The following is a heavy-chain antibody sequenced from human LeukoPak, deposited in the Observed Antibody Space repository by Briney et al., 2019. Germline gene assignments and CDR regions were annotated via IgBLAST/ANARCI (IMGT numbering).Heavy chain of an antibody. J-gene: IGHJ4*02. CDR3: AKRGVVIRVILVGFHKEAYYFES. D-gene: IGHD2-21*01. CDR2: ISDSGGRT. Sequence: GGSLRLSCAVSGITLSNYGMSWVRQAPGKGLEWVAGISDSGGRTNYADSVKGRFTISRDNPKNTLYLQMNSLRAEDTAVYFCAKRGVVIRVILVGFHKEAYYFESWGQGALSPSPQ. V-gene: IGHV3-23*01. CDR1: GITLSNYG.